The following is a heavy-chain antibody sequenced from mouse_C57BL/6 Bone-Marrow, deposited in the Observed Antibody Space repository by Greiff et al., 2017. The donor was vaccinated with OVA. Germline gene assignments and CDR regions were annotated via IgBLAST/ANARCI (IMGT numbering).Heavy chain of an antibody. CDR1: GYTFTSYW. V-gene: IGHV1-7*01. D-gene: IGHD2-12*01. Sequence: VQLVESGAELAKPGASVKLSCKASGYTFTSYWMHWVKQRPGQGLEWIGYINPSSGYTKYIQTFKDKATLTADKSSSTAYMQLSSLTYEDSAVYYCVLLSWFAYWGQGTLVTVSA. CDR2: INPSSGYT. J-gene: IGHJ3*01. CDR3: VLLSWFAY.